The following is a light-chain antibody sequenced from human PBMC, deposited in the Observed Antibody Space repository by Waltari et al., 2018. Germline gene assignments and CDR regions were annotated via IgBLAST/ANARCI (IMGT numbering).Light chain of an antibody. CDR1: QGVSRS. CDR2: GAS. V-gene: IGKV3-20*01. Sequence: EIVLTQSPGTLSLSPGERATLPCSASQGVSRSLAWYQQKPGQAPRLLIYGASSRATGVPERFSVSGSGTDFSLTISRLGPEDFAVYYCQHYVRLPGGFGQGSNVEIK. CDR3: QHYVRLPGG. J-gene: IGKJ1*01.